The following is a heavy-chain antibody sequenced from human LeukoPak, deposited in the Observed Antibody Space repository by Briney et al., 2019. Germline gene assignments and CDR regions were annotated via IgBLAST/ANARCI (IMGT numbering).Heavy chain of an antibody. CDR2: IYYSGST. J-gene: IGHJ4*02. CDR1: GGSISSYY. Sequence: SETLSLTCTVSGGSISSYYWSWIRQPPGKGLEWIGYIYYSGSTNYNPSLKSRVTISVDTSRNQFSLKLSSVTAADTAVYYCASGADSSGYAHFDYWGQETLVTVSS. D-gene: IGHD3-22*01. V-gene: IGHV4-59*01. CDR3: ASGADSSGYAHFDY.